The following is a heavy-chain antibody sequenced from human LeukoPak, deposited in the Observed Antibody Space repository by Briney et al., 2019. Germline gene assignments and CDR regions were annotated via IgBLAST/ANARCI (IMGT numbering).Heavy chain of an antibody. J-gene: IGHJ4*02. CDR3: AKGFKQQLEYFDY. Sequence: PGGSLRLSCAASGFTFSSYAMSWVRQAPGKGLEWVSAISGSGGSTYYADSVKGRFTISRDNSKNTLHLQMNSLRAEDTAVYYCAKGFKQQLEYFDYWGQGTLVTVSS. V-gene: IGHV3-23*01. D-gene: IGHD6-13*01. CDR1: GFTFSSYA. CDR2: ISGSGGST.